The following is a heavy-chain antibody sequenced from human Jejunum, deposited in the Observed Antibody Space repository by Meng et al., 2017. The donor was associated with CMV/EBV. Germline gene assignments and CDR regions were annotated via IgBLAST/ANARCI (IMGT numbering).Heavy chain of an antibody. Sequence: WGRQAPGKGQEWVAYSANGDRLGAKNKYYADSVKGRFNNTRDNAKDSLYLQMNSLRAEDMGVDYCAATTYYYDGIGDYYWNYLEYWGQGALVTVSS. CDR2: SANGDRLGAKNK. D-gene: IGHD3-22*01. J-gene: IGHJ4*02. CDR3: AATTYYYDGIGDYYWNYLEY. V-gene: IGHV3-48*03.